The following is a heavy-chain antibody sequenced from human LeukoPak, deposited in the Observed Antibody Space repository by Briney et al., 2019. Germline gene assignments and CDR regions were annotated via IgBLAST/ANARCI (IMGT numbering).Heavy chain of an antibody. D-gene: IGHD6-25*01. V-gene: IGHV1-18*01. CDR3: ARGGFIAALGLNWCDP. CDR2: MNPNIGTA. Sequence: GASVKVSCKASGDTFTSYAISWVRQAPGQGLEWMGWMNPNIGTAGYAQKLQGRVTITTDTSTSTAYMELRSLRSDDTAVYYCARGGFIAALGLNWCDPWGQGKGVTVSS. CDR1: GDTFTSYA. J-gene: IGHJ5*02.